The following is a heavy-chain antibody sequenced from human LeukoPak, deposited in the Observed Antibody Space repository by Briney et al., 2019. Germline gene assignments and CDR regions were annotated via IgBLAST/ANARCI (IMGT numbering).Heavy chain of an antibody. CDR1: GYTFTGYY. CDR2: INPNSGGT. D-gene: IGHD6-19*01. Sequence: ASVKVSCKASGYTFTGYYMHWVRQAPGQGLEWMGWINPNSGGTNYAQKFQGGVTMTRETSISTAYMELSRLRSDDTAVYYCARGGGIAVAPSDYWGQGTLVTVPS. J-gene: IGHJ4*02. V-gene: IGHV1-2*02. CDR3: ARGGGIAVAPSDY.